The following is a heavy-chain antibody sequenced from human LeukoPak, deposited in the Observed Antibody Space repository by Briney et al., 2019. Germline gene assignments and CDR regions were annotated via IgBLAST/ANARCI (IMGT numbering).Heavy chain of an antibody. CDR3: ARRARSGPYWDY. CDR2: IFYSVNT. Sequence: SETLSLTCTVSGDSISSYYWNWIRQPPGKGLEWIGYIFYSVNTNYNPSLKSRVTMSVDTSKNQFSLKLSSVTAADTAVYYCARRARSGPYWDYWGQGTLVTVSS. D-gene: IGHD2-15*01. V-gene: IGHV4-59*01. J-gene: IGHJ4*02. CDR1: GDSISSYY.